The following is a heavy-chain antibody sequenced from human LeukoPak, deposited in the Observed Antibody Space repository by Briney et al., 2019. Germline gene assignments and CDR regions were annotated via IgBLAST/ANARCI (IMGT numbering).Heavy chain of an antibody. CDR1: GGSISSSNW. Sequence: SGTLSLTCAVSGGSISSSNWWSWVRQPPGKGLEWIGEIYHSGSTNYNPSLKSRVTISVDKSKNQFSLKLSSVTAADTAVYYCARDRSGDHPNYYYYMDVWGEGTTVTVSS. V-gene: IGHV4-4*02. D-gene: IGHD4-17*01. CDR2: IYHSGST. J-gene: IGHJ6*03. CDR3: ARDRSGDHPNYYYYMDV.